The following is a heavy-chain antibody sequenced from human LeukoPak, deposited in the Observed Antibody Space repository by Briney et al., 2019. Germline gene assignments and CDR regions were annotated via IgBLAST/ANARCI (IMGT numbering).Heavy chain of an antibody. CDR1: GFTFSSYW. CDR3: ASVYSGGWTRDY. J-gene: IGHJ4*02. Sequence: GGSLRLSCAASGFTFSSYWMSWVRQAPGKGPEWVANIKQDGSETYYVDSVKGRSTISRDNAKNSLYLQMNSLRAEDTAVYYCASVYSGGWTRDYWGQGTLVTVSS. V-gene: IGHV3-7*01. CDR2: IKQDGSET. D-gene: IGHD6-19*01.